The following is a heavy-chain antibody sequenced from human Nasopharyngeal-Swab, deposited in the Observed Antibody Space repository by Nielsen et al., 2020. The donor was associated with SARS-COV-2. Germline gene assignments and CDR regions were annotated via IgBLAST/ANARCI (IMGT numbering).Heavy chain of an antibody. Sequence: GGSLRLSCAASGFTFSSYSMNWVRQAPGKGLEWVSSISSSSSYIYYADSVKGRFTISRDNAKNSLYLQMNSLRAEDTAVYYCATEGPHTAKYYYYYMDVWGKGTTVTVSS. CDR3: ATEGPHTAKYYYYYMDV. CDR2: ISSSSSYI. CDR1: GFTFSSYS. J-gene: IGHJ6*03. D-gene: IGHD5-18*01. V-gene: IGHV3-21*01.